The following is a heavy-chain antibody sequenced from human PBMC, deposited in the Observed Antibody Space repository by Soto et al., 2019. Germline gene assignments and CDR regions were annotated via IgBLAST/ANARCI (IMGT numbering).Heavy chain of an antibody. D-gene: IGHD2-15*01. Sequence: EVQLVESGGGLVKPGGSLRLSCSTSGFTFSSYSMNWVRQAPGKGLEWVSSISSSSSYIYYGDSVRGRFTISRDNAKNSLSLQMNSLSAEDTAVYYCARDVGYCSGGSCYALYAFDIWGQGTMVNVS. CDR1: GFTFSSYS. CDR2: ISSSSSYI. V-gene: IGHV3-21*01. J-gene: IGHJ3*02. CDR3: ARDVGYCSGGSCYALYAFDI.